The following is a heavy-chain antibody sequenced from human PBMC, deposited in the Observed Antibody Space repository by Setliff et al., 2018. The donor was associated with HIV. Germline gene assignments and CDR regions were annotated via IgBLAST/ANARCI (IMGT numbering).Heavy chain of an antibody. CDR2: IRYDDTFT. V-gene: IGHV3-30*02. Sequence: GESLKISCAASGFTFSTYGMHWVRQAPGKGLEWVAFIRYDDTFTHYVDSVKGRFTISRDNSKNTVSLQMNSLRVEDTAVYYCAKVLPSHTDGAFDIWGQGTMVTVSS. J-gene: IGHJ3*02. CDR1: GFTFSTYG. D-gene: IGHD4-17*01. CDR3: AKVLPSHTDGAFDI.